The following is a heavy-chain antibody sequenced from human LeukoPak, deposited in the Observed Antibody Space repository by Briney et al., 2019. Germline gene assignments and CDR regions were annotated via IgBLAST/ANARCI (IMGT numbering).Heavy chain of an antibody. J-gene: IGHJ4*02. Sequence: GGSLRLSCAASGFTFSSYEMNWVRQAPGMGLEWLSYISSSGSTIYYADSVKGRFTISRDKAKNSLYLQMKSLRAEDTALYYCARASGSYNPFDFWGQGTLVTVSS. D-gene: IGHD1-26*01. CDR3: ARASGSYNPFDF. V-gene: IGHV3-48*03. CDR1: GFTFSSYE. CDR2: ISSSGSTI.